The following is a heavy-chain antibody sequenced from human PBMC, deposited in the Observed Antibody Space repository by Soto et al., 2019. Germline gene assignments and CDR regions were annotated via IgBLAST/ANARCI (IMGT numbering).Heavy chain of an antibody. Sequence: KTSETLSLTCTVSGVSIHNSHSFWGWIRQPPGKGLEFIGTVYYSGGAHYNSSLKSRVTISVDTANNQVSLGMRSLTAADTAVYYCGRVVEGATRHTDLDSWGQGTLVTVSS. CDR1: GVSIHNSHSF. CDR3: GRVVEGATRHTDLDS. CDR2: VYYSGGA. D-gene: IGHD2-21*01. J-gene: IGHJ5*01. V-gene: IGHV4-39*01.